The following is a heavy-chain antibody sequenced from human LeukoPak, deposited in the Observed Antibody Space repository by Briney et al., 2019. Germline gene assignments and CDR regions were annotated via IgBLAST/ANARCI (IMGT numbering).Heavy chain of an antibody. Sequence: GGSLRLSCAASGFTFSSYAMHWVRQAPGKGLEWVAVISYDGSNKYYADSVKGRFTISRDNSKNTLYLQMNSLRDEDTAVYYCARDSEGYWGQGTLVTVSS. J-gene: IGHJ4*02. CDR1: GFTFSSYA. V-gene: IGHV3-30*04. D-gene: IGHD1-26*01. CDR2: ISYDGSNK. CDR3: ARDSEGY.